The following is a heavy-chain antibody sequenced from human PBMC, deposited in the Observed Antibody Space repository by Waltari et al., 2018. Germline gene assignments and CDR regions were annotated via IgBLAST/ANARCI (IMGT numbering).Heavy chain of an antibody. CDR1: GYSISSGYY. V-gene: IGHV4-38-2*02. D-gene: IGHD2-2*01. CDR3: ARDLEAYCSSTSCYPYNWFDP. J-gene: IGHJ5*02. CDR2: IYHSGST. Sequence: QVQLQESGPGLVKPSETLYLTCTVSGYSISSGYYWGWIRQPPGKGLEWIGGIYHSGSTYYNPSLKSRVTISVDTSKNQFSLKLSSVTAADTAVYYCARDLEAYCSSTSCYPYNWFDPWGQGTLVTVSS.